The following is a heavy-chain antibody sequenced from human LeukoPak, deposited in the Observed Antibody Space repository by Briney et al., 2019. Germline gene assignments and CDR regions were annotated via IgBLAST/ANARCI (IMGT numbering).Heavy chain of an antibody. CDR1: GFSFSYHD. Sequence: QLGGSLRLSCAASGFSFSYHDMHWVRQAPGKGLEFVSSIGADGDRTSYANSVKGRFTISRDNSKGTMYLQMGALRPEDLAVYYCARELGGTKTGGFDIWGQGTVLTVSS. V-gene: IGHV3-64*01. D-gene: IGHD1-14*01. J-gene: IGHJ3*02. CDR2: IGADGDRT. CDR3: ARELGGTKTGGFDI.